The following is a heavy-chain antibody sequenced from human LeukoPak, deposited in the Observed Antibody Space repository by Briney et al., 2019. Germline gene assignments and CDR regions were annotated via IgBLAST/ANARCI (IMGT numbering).Heavy chain of an antibody. J-gene: IGHJ6*02. CDR3: ARGRGSRMVYAIALYYYYYGMDV. V-gene: IGHV1-8*02. Sequence: GASVKVSCKASGYTFTGYYMHWVRQAPGQGLEWMGWMNPNSGNTGYAQKFQGRVTMTRNTSISTAYMELSSLRSEDTAVYYCARGRGSRMVYAIALYYYYYGMDVWGQGTTVTVSS. CDR1: GYTFTGYY. D-gene: IGHD2-8*01. CDR2: MNPNSGNT.